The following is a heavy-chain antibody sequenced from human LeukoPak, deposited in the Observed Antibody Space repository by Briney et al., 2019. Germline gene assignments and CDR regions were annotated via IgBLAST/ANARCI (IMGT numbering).Heavy chain of an antibody. D-gene: IGHD4-11*01. Sequence: PGGSLRLSCAASGFTFSSYAMHWVRQAPGKGLEWVAVISYDGSNKYYADSVKGRFTISRDNSKNTLYLQMNSLRAEDTAVYYCARVLTDSNQYEYYFDYWGQGTLVTVSS. CDR3: ARVLTDSNQYEYYFDY. J-gene: IGHJ4*02. V-gene: IGHV3-30-3*01. CDR1: GFTFSSYA. CDR2: ISYDGSNK.